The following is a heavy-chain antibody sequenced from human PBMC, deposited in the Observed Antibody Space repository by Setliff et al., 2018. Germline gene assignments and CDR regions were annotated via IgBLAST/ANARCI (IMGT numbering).Heavy chain of an antibody. CDR3: AKGRGEMDS. D-gene: IGHD3-10*01. CDR2: IYSSGST. Sequence: TLSLTCTVSGGSLSSGDYYWSWIRQPPGKGLEWIGYIYSSGSTYYNPSLKSRVSISVDTSKNQFSLNVRSVTAADTAIYYCAKGRGEMDSWGQGILVTVSS. CDR1: GGSLSSGDYY. V-gene: IGHV4-30-4*08. J-gene: IGHJ4*02.